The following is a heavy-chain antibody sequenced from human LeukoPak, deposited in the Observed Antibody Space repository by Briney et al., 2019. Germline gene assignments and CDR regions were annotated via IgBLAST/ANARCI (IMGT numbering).Heavy chain of an antibody. Sequence: ASVKVSCKASGYTFTGYYMHWVRQAPGQGLEWVGIINPSGGGATFAQKFHGRVTMTRDTSTSTVYMELSSLRSVDTAVYYCVSGYSYVKFDYWGQGTLVTVSS. V-gene: IGHV1-46*01. J-gene: IGHJ4*02. D-gene: IGHD5-18*01. CDR1: GYTFTGYY. CDR3: VSGYSYVKFDY. CDR2: INPSGGGA.